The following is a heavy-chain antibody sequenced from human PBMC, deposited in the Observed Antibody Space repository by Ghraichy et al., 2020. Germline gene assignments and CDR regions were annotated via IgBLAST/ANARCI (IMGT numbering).Heavy chain of an antibody. V-gene: IGHV3-21*01. CDR2: ISSSSSYI. J-gene: IGHJ4*02. CDR1: GFTFSSYS. Sequence: GGSLRLSCAASGFTFSSYSMNWVRQAPGKGLEWVSSISSSSSYIYYADSVKGRFTISRDNAKNSLYLQMNSLRDEDTAVYYCARDRACGVEGCYFDYWGQGTLVTVSS. CDR3: ARDRACGVEGCYFDY. D-gene: IGHD3-16*01.